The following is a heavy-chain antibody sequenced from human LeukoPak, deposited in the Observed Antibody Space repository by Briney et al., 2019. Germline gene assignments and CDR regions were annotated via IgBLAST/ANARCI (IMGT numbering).Heavy chain of an antibody. Sequence: GASVKVSCKASGYTFTSYGFTWVRQAPGKGLEWMGIINPSGGSTSYAQKFQGRVTMTRDTSTSTVYMELSSLRSEDTAVYYCAREGRTDAFDIWGQGTMVTVSS. J-gene: IGHJ3*02. CDR2: INPSGGST. D-gene: IGHD1-14*01. V-gene: IGHV1-46*01. CDR1: GYTFTSYG. CDR3: AREGRTDAFDI.